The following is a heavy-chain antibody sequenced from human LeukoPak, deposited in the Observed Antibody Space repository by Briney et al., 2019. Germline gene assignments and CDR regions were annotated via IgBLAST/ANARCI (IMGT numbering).Heavy chain of an antibody. D-gene: IGHD5-24*01. V-gene: IGHV3-11*01. Sequence: GGSLRLSCAASGFTFSDYYVSWIRQAPGKGLEWVSYISSSGSTIYYADSVKGRFTISRDNAKNSLYLQMNSLRAEDTAVYYCASSDGYNYYFDYWGQGTLVTVSS. CDR2: ISSSGSTI. CDR1: GFTFSDYY. CDR3: ASSDGYNYYFDY. J-gene: IGHJ4*02.